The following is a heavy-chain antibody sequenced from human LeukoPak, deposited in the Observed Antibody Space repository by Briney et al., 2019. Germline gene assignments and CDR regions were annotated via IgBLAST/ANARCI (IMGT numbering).Heavy chain of an antibody. D-gene: IGHD2/OR15-2a*01. Sequence: SETLSLTCSVSGASLGDYSWSWFRQPPGKRLEWIGNIFYRGSTNYDPSFKSRVSLSMDMSKSQFSLKMTSMTAADTAVYYCATFLTGYFDYWGQGELVIVSS. CDR1: GASLGDYS. V-gene: IGHV4-59*08. CDR3: ATFLTGYFDY. J-gene: IGHJ4*02. CDR2: IFYRGST.